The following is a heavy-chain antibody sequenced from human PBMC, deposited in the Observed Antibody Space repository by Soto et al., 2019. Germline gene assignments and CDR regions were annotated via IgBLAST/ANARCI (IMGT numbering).Heavy chain of an antibody. V-gene: IGHV4-59*08. J-gene: IGHJ4*02. CDR2: IYYSGST. D-gene: IGHD6-13*01. Sequence: SETLSLTCTVSGGSISSYYWSWIRQPPGKGLEWIGYIYYSGSTNYNPSLKSRVTISVDTSKNQFSLKPSSVTAEDTAVYYCARRYSSSFDYWGQGTLVTVSS. CDR3: ARRYSSSFDY. CDR1: GGSISSYY.